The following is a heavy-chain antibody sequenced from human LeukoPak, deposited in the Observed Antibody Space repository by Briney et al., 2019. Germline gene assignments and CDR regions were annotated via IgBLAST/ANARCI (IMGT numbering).Heavy chain of an antibody. CDR2: IYYSGST. CDR1: GGSISSSSYY. V-gene: IGHV4-39*01. Sequence: SETLSLTCTVSGGSISSSSYYWGWIRQPPGKGLEWIGSIYYSGSTYYNPSLKSRVTISVDTSKNQFSLKLSSVTAADTAVYYCARTPWSTPVLIHGFDIWGQGTMVTVSS. J-gene: IGHJ3*02. CDR3: ARTPWSTPVLIHGFDI. D-gene: IGHD3-3*01.